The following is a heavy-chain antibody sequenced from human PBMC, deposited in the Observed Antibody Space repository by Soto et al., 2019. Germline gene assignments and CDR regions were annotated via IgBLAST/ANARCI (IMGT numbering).Heavy chain of an antibody. V-gene: IGHV4-38-2*01. CDR1: GYSISSGYY. CDR2: IYHSGST. J-gene: IGHJ5*02. CDR3: ARGPRIAARPGFDP. D-gene: IGHD6-6*01. Sequence: ASETLSLTCAVSGYSISSGYYWGWIRQPPGKGLEWIGSIYHSGSTYYNPSLKSRVTISVDTSKNQFSLKLSSVTAADTAVYYCARGPRIAARPGFDPWGQGTLVTVSS.